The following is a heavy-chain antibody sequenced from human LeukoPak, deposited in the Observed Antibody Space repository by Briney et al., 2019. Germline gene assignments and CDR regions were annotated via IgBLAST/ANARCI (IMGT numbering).Heavy chain of an antibody. V-gene: IGHV3-23*01. Sequence: TGGSLRLSCAASGFTFSSYAMSWVRQAPGKGLEWVSAISGSGGSTYYADSVKGRFTISRVNSKNTLYLQMNSLRAEDTAVYYCAKWGSSGWRPPFDYWGQGTLVTVSS. J-gene: IGHJ4*02. CDR1: GFTFSSYA. D-gene: IGHD6-19*01. CDR3: AKWGSSGWRPPFDY. CDR2: ISGSGGST.